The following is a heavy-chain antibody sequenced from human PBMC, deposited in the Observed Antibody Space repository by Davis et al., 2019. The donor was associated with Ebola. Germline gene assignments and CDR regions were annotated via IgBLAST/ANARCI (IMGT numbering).Heavy chain of an antibody. Sequence: GESLKISCAASGFTFDDYAMHWVRQAPGKGLEWVSLMTGSGYITYYADSVKGRFTISRDNSKNTLYLQMNSLGAEDTAVYYCAKAYWSDYPNYFDYWGQGTLVTVSS. CDR3: AKAYWSDYPNYFDY. D-gene: IGHD3-3*01. J-gene: IGHJ4*02. CDR2: MTGSGYIT. CDR1: GFTFDDYA. V-gene: IGHV3-23*01.